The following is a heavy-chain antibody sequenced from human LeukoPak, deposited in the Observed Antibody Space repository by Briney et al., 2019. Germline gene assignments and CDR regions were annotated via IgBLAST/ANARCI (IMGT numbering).Heavy chain of an antibody. CDR1: GFTFSSYW. CDR3: AKVLSRQYGSGSYPFDY. D-gene: IGHD3-10*01. Sequence: GGSLRLSCAASGFTFSSYWMSWVRQAPGKGLEWVANIKQDGSEKYYVDSVKGRFTISRDNAKNSLYLQMNSLGVEDTAVYYCAKVLSRQYGSGSYPFDYWGQGTLVTVSS. J-gene: IGHJ4*02. V-gene: IGHV3-7*03. CDR2: IKQDGSEK.